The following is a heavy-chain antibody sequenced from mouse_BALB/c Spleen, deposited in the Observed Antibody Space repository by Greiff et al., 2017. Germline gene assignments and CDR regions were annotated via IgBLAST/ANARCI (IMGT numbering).Heavy chain of an antibody. D-gene: IGHD1-1*01. CDR3: ARREYYGSMDAMDY. CDR2: ILPGSGST. V-gene: IGHV1-9*01. Sequence: QVQLQQSGAELMKPGASVKISCKATGYTFSSYWIEWVKQRPGHGLEWIGEILPGSGSTNYNEKFKGKATFTADTSSNTAYMQLSSLTSEDSAVYYCARREYYGSMDAMDYWGQGTSVTVSS. J-gene: IGHJ4*01. CDR1: GYTFSSYW.